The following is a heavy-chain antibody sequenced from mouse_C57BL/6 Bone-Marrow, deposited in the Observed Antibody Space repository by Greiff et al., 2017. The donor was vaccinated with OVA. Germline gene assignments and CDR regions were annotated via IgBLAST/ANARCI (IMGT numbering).Heavy chain of an antibody. CDR1: GYTFTSYW. J-gene: IGHJ1*03. V-gene: IGHV1-72*01. D-gene: IGHD2-2*01. Sequence: QVQLQQPGAELVKPGASVKLSCKASGYTFTSYWMHWVKQRPGRGLEWIGRIDPNSGGTKYNEKFKSKATLTVDKPSRTAYMQLSSLTSEDAAVDYCARGSIYYGYLHWYFDVWGTGTTVTVSS. CDR2: IDPNSGGT. CDR3: ARGSIYYGYLHWYFDV.